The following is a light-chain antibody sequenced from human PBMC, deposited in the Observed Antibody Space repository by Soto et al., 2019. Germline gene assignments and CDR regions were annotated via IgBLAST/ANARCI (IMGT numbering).Light chain of an antibody. CDR2: DAF. J-gene: IGKJ4*01. CDR3: QQYDEWPLT. CDR1: QNVMTR. V-gene: IGKV3-15*01. Sequence: EKVMTQSPATLSVSPGERATLSCRASQNVMTRLAWYQQKPGQAPRLLIFDAFTRATGIPARFSGSASGTDFTLTISSLQSEDSAVYYCQQYDEWPLTFGGGTKVEIK.